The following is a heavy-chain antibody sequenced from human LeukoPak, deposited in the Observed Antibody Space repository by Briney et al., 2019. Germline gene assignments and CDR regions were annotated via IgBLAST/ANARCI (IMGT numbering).Heavy chain of an antibody. CDR1: GFTFSDYY. CDR2: ISSSSSYT. J-gene: IGHJ4*02. V-gene: IGHV3-11*05. CDR3: GKGLLTAIDY. Sequence: GGSLRLSGAASGFTFSDYYMSWIRQAPGKGLEWVSYISSSSSYTYYADSVKGRFTISRDNSKNTVDLQMNSLRAEDTAVYYCGKGLLTAIDYWGQGTLVSVSS. D-gene: IGHD2-21*02.